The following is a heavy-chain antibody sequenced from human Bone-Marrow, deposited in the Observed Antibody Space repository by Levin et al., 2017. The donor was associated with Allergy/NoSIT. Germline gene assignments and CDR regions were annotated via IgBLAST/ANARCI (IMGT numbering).Heavy chain of an antibody. V-gene: IGHV4-39*01. CDR1: GGSISSSSYY. Sequence: PSETLSLTCTVSGGSISSSSYYWGWIRQPPGKGLEWIGSIYYSGSTYYNPSLKSRVTISVDTSKNQFSLKLSSVTAADTAVYYCARHVYRSGHGVLLWFGELNMKTNWFDPWGQGTLVTVSS. J-gene: IGHJ5*02. CDR3: ARHVYRSGHGVLLWFGELNMKTNWFDP. CDR2: IYYSGST. D-gene: IGHD3-10*01.